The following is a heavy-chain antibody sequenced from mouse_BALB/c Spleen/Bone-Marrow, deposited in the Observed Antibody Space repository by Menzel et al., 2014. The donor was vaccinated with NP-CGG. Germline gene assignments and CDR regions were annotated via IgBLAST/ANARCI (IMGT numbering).Heavy chain of an antibody. CDR1: GYSFTGYF. J-gene: IGHJ1*01. V-gene: IGHV1-37*01. Sequence: EVQLQQSGPELVKPGASVKISCKASGYSFTGYFMNWVKQSHGKSLEWFGRINPYNGDTFYNQKFKGKATLTVDKSSSTAHMELLSLTSGDSAVYYCGKVYDYDGWYFDVWGAGTTVTVSS. D-gene: IGHD2-4*01. CDR2: INPYNGDT. CDR3: GKVYDYDGWYFDV.